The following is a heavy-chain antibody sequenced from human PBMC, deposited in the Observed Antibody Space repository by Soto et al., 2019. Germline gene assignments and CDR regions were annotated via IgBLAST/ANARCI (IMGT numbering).Heavy chain of an antibody. D-gene: IGHD2-21*02. CDR1: GFTFSAYP. CDR2: ISYDGRET. V-gene: IGHV3-30-3*01. J-gene: IGHJ5*02. CDR3: ATDPVAVTGSFIDP. Sequence: GGSLRLSCAASGFTFSAYPFHWFRQAPGKGLEWLSVISYDGRETHYADSVEGRFIISRDSSKKTAYLQMNSLRGDDKAVYFCATDPVAVTGSFIDPWGQGTLVTVSS.